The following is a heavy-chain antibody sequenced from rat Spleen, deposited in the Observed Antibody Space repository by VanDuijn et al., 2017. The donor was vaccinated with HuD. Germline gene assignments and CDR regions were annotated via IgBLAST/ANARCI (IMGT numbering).Heavy chain of an antibody. CDR2: ISPSGFT. V-gene: IGHV5-25*01. D-gene: IGHD1-9*01. CDR1: GFTFSNFD. Sequence: EVQLVESGGGLVQPGRSLKLSCAASGFTFSNFDMAWVRQAPTKGLEWVASISPSGFTYYRDSVKGRFTVSRENAKSTLYLQMDSLRSEDTASYYCVRHGYTRYYFDYWGQGVMVTVSS. J-gene: IGHJ2*01. CDR3: VRHGYTRYYFDY.